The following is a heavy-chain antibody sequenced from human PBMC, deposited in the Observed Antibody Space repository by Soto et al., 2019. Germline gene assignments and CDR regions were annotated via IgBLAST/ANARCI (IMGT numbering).Heavy chain of an antibody. J-gene: IGHJ5*02. CDR2: INWNSGSI. D-gene: IGHD3-16*02. Sequence: GGSLRLSCAASGFTFDDYAMHWVRQAPGKGLEWVSGINWNSGSIGYADSVKGRFTVSRANAKNSLYLQMNSLRAEDTAVYYCAKDKRGMITFGGIIVSWGQGTLVTVSS. V-gene: IGHV3-9*01. CDR3: AKDKRGMITFGGIIVS. CDR1: GFTFDDYA.